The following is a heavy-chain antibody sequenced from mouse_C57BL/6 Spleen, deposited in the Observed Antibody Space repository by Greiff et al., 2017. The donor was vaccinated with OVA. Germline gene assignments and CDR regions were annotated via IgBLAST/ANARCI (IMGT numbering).Heavy chain of an antibody. CDR2: IYPRSGNT. Sequence: QVQLQQSGAELARPGASVKLSCKASGYTFTSYGISWVKQRTGQGLEWIGEIYPRSGNTYYNEKFKGKATLTADKSSSTAYMELRSLTSADSAVYFWARTGQATGNYYAMDYWGQGTSVTVSS. V-gene: IGHV1-81*01. CDR3: ARTGQATGNYYAMDY. D-gene: IGHD3-2*02. CDR1: GYTFTSYG. J-gene: IGHJ4*01.